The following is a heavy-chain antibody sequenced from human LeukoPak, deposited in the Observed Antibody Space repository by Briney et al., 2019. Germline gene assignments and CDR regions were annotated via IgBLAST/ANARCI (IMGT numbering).Heavy chain of an antibody. V-gene: IGHV3-23*01. Sequence: PGGSLRLSCAASGFTFRNYGMSWVRQVPGKGLEWVSVISGSGGRTDYADSVKGRFTISRDNAKNTLYLQMNSLRAEDTAVYYCAKVRVVFNWNYAYYFDYWGQGTLVTVSS. J-gene: IGHJ4*02. CDR3: AKVRVVFNWNYAYYFDY. CDR2: ISGSGGRT. CDR1: GFTFRNYG. D-gene: IGHD1-7*01.